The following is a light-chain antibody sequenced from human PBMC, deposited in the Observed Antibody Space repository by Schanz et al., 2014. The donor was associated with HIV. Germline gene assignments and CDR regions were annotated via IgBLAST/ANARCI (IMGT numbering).Light chain of an antibody. CDR2: DAS. CDR3: HQYGSSPRT. Sequence: EMVMTQSPGTLSLSPGERATLSCRASQSISSSYLAWYQHKPGQPPRLLIYDASTRATGIPDRFSGSGSGTDFTLTISRLEPEDFAVYYCHQYGSSPRTFGQGTKVEIK. J-gene: IGKJ1*01. CDR1: QSISSSY. V-gene: IGKV3-20*01.